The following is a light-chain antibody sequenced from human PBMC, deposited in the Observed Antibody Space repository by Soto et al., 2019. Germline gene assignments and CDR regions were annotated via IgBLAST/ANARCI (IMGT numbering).Light chain of an antibody. CDR2: MAS. CDR1: QSISSW. V-gene: IGKV1-5*03. Sequence: DIQMTQSASSLSASIGDRVTITFRASQSISSWLAWYQQKPGKAPKLLIYMASNLQSGVPSRFSGSGSGTEFTLTISSLQPDDFATYYCQHYNDYSRIFGQGTKVEIK. J-gene: IGKJ1*01. CDR3: QHYNDYSRI.